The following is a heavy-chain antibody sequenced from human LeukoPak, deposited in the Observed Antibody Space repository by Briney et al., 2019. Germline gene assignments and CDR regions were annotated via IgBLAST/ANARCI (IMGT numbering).Heavy chain of an antibody. Sequence: PGGSLRLSCAASGFTFDDYAMHWVRQAPGKGLEWVSLISGDGGSTYYAGSVKGRFTISRDNSKNSLYLQMNSLRTEGTALYYCAKDISNYDFWSGFYTWGQGTLVTVSS. J-gene: IGHJ5*02. CDR2: ISGDGGST. V-gene: IGHV3-43*02. CDR1: GFTFDDYA. CDR3: AKDISNYDFWSGFYT. D-gene: IGHD3-3*01.